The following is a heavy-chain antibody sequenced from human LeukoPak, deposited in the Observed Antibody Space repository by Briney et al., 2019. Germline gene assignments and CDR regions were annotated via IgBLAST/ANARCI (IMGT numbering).Heavy chain of an antibody. CDR1: GYTFTSYY. D-gene: IGHD3-3*01. Sequence: ASVKVSCKASGYTFTSYYMHWVRQAPGQGLEWMGIINPSGGSTSYAQKFQGRVTMTRDTSTSTAYMELSSLRSEDTAVYYCARMRTIFGVVKGAAFGYYMDVWGKGTTVTVSS. V-gene: IGHV1-46*01. CDR2: INPSGGST. J-gene: IGHJ6*03. CDR3: ARMRTIFGVVKGAAFGYYMDV.